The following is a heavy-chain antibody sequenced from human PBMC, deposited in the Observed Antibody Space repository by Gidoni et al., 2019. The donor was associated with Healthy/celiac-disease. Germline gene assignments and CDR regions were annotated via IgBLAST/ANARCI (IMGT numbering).Heavy chain of an antibody. CDR1: GFTFGDYA. J-gene: IGHJ3*01. V-gene: IGHV3-49*05. CDR2: IRSKAYGGTT. CDR3: TRDSITGTP. D-gene: IGHD1-20*01. Sequence: EVQLVESGGGLVKPGRSLRLSCTASGFTFGDYARSWFRQAPGKGLEWVGFIRSKAYGGTTEYAASVKGRFTISRDDSKSIAYLQMNSLKTEDTAVYYCTRDSITGTPWGQGTMVTVSS.